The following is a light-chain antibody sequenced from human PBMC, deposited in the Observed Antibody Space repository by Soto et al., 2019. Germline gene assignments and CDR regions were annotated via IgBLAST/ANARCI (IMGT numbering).Light chain of an antibody. CDR1: QSISSW. Sequence: DIQMTQSPSTLSSSVGDIVTITCRASQSISSWLAWYQQKPGKAPKLLIYKASSLESGVPSRFSGSGYGTEFTLTISSLQPDDFATYYCQQYNSYWTFGQGTKVDIK. V-gene: IGKV1-5*03. CDR2: KAS. CDR3: QQYNSYWT. J-gene: IGKJ1*01.